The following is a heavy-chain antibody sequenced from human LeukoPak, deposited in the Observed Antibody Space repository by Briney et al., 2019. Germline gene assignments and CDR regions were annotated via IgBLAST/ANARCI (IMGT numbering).Heavy chain of an antibody. CDR2: IYYSGST. Sequence: PSETLSLTCTVSGGLIISGGYHWSWIRQFPGKGLEWIGYIYYSGSTYYNPSLKSRVTISVDTSKNQFSLKLSSVTAADTAVYYCARHQLGPMAFDIWGQGTMVTVSS. CDR3: ARHQLGPMAFDI. J-gene: IGHJ3*02. CDR1: GGLIISGGYH. V-gene: IGHV4-39*01. D-gene: IGHD1-1*01.